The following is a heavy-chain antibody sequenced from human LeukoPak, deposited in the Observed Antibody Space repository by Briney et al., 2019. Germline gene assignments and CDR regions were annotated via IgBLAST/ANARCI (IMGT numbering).Heavy chain of an antibody. CDR1: GFTFSDYY. V-gene: IGHV3-11*04. CDR2: ISSRGSTI. D-gene: IGHD5-24*01. Sequence: GGSLRLSCAASGFTFSDYYMSWIRQAPGKGLEWVSYISSRGSTIYYADSVKGRFTISRDNAKNSLYLQMNSLKAEDSAVYYCARETRWDFDYWGQGTLVTVSS. J-gene: IGHJ4*02. CDR3: ARETRWDFDY.